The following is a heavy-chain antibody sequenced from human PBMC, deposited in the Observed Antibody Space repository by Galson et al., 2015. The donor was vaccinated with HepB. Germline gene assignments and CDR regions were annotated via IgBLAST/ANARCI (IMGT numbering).Heavy chain of an antibody. Sequence: SVKVSCKASGGTFSSYAISWVRQAPGQGLEWMGGIIPIFGTANYAQKFQGRVTITADESTSTAYMELSSLRSEDTAVYYCARNDIVVVPAANNFGAFDIWGQGTMVTVSS. CDR1: GGTFSSYA. J-gene: IGHJ3*02. CDR3: ARNDIVVVPAANNFGAFDI. D-gene: IGHD2-2*01. V-gene: IGHV1-69*13. CDR2: IIPIFGTA.